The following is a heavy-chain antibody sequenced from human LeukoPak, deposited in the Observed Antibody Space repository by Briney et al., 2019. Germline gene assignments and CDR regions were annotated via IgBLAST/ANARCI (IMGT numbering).Heavy chain of an antibody. D-gene: IGHD1-26*01. CDR2: VNWNRVTI. CDR1: GFTFDDYA. V-gene: IGHV3-9*01. J-gene: IGHJ3*02. Sequence: PGGSLRLSCATSGFTFDDYAMHWVRQAPGKGLEWVSVVNWNRVTIVYADSVKGRFTISRDNAKNSLYLQMKSLRAEDTAMYYCAKGRGGTYYDAFDIWGQGTMVTVSS. CDR3: AKGRGGTYYDAFDI.